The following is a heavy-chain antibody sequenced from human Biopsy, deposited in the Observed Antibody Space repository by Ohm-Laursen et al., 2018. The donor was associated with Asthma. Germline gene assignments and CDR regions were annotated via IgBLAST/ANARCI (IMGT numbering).Heavy chain of an antibody. J-gene: IGHJ6*02. CDR2: VFYSGTT. D-gene: IGHD6-13*01. CDR1: GAYIETPDYH. V-gene: IGHV4-39*01. Sequence: SETLSLTCTVSGAYIETPDYHWSWIRQSPGKGLEWIGFVFYSGTTHYSRSLESRVTVSADTSKNQFSLKLTSVTAADTAVYYCVRGSSSWHHGPFHYYYGLDVWGQGTTATASS. CDR3: VRGSSSWHHGPFHYYYGLDV.